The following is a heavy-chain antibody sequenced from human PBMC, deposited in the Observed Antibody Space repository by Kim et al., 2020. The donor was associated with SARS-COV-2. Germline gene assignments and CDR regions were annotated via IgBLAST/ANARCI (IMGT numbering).Heavy chain of an antibody. CDR2: ISNSGST. CDR1: GGSIRSRGYF. J-gene: IGHJ3*02. Sequence: SETLSLTCTVSGGSIRSRGYFWSWIRQHPGKGLEWIGYISNSGSTYYNPSLKSRIAISVDTSKNQLSLRLFSVTAADTAVYYCARDPYFSASGSDSPAFVMWGQGEMVTVSS. V-gene: IGHV4-31*03. D-gene: IGHD3-10*01. CDR3: ARDPYFSASGSDSPAFVM.